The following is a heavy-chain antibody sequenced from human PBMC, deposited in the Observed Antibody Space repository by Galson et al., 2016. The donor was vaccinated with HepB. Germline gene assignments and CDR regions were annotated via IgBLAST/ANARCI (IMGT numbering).Heavy chain of an antibody. D-gene: IGHD1-1*01. J-gene: IGHJ4*02. CDR2: ISTRRTT. V-gene: IGHV3-23*01. CDR3: AKERLVRRIFDH. Sequence: SLRLSCAASGFAFSNFGLSWVRPAPGTGLEWVASISTRRTTYYSDSVQGRFAISRDNSNNTLYLQMNGLRAEDTAVYYCAKERLVRRIFDHWGQGTLLTVSS. CDR1: GFAFSNFG.